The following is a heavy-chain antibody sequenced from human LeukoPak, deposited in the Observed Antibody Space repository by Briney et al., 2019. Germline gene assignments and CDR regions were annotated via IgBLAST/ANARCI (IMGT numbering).Heavy chain of an antibody. CDR3: ARDRRGANSGSYVY. CDR2: INAGNGNT. V-gene: IGHV1-3*01. J-gene: IGHJ4*02. Sequence: ASVKVSCKASGYTFTSYAMHWVRQAPGQRLEWMGWINAGNGNTKYSEKFQGRVTITRDTSASTAYMELSSLGSEDTAVYYCARDRRGANSGSYVYWGQGTLVTVSS. D-gene: IGHD3-10*01. CDR1: GYTFTSYA.